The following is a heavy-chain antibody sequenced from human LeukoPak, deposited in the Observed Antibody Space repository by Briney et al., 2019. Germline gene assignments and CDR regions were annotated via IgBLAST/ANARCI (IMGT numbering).Heavy chain of an antibody. D-gene: IGHD1-26*01. J-gene: IGHJ3*02. Sequence: GGSLRLSCAASGFTFRFYAMNWVRQAPGKGLEWVSAITGGGDSTYYADSVKGRFSISRDNSKNTLYLQMNSLRAEDTAVYYCARGGRGGGSYYGDAFDIWGQGTMVTVSS. CDR1: GFTFRFYA. CDR2: ITGGGDST. V-gene: IGHV3-23*01. CDR3: ARGGRGGGSYYGDAFDI.